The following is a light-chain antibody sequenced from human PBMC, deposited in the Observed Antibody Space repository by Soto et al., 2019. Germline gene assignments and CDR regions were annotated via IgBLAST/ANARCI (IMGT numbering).Light chain of an antibody. CDR2: RNN. CDR1: SSNIGSNY. Sequence: QSVLTQPPSASGTPGQRVTISCSGSSSNIGSNYGYWYQQFPGTAPKLLIYRNNQRPSGVPERFSGSKSGTSASLAISGLRSEDEADYYCAAWDDSLSGWVFGGGTKLTVL. V-gene: IGLV1-47*01. CDR3: AAWDDSLSGWV. J-gene: IGLJ3*02.